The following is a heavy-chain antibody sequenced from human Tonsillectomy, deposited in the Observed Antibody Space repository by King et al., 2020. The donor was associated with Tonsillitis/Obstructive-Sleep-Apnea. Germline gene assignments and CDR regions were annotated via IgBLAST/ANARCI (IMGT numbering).Heavy chain of an antibody. CDR2: ISAYNGNT. Sequence: VQLVESGAEVKKPGASVKVSCKASGYTFTSYGISWVRQAPGQGLEWMGWISAYNGNTNYAQKRKGRVTMTTDTSTSTAYMELRSLRSDDTAVYYCARYFGIVGATDAFDIWGQGTMVTVSS. CDR1: GYTFTSYG. D-gene: IGHD1-26*01. J-gene: IGHJ3*02. CDR3: ARYFGIVGATDAFDI. V-gene: IGHV1-18*01.